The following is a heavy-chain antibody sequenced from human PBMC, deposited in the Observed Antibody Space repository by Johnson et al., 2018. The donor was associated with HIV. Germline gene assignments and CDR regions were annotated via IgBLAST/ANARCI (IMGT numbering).Heavy chain of an antibody. J-gene: IGHJ3*02. CDR1: GFTFSDYY. CDR2: ISSSGSTI. Sequence: QMQLVESGGGLVKPGGSLRLSCAASGFTFSDYYMSWIRQAPGKGLEWVSYISSSGSTIYYADSVKGRFTISRDNAKNSLYLQMSSLRAEDTAVYYCARDGPWLQSQRDAFDIWGQGTMVTVSS. CDR3: ARDGPWLQSQRDAFDI. D-gene: IGHD5-24*01. V-gene: IGHV3-11*04.